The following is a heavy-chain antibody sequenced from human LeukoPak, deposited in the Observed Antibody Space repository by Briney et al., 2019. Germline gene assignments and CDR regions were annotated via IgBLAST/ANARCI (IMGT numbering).Heavy chain of an antibody. J-gene: IGHJ5*02. Sequence: SETLSLTCAVSGGSISSSNWWSWVRQPPGKGLEWIGEIYHSGSTNYNPSLKSRVTISVDKSKNQFSLKLSSVTAADTAVYYCAKDGSGAYFHTWFDPWGQGTLVTVSS. D-gene: IGHD3-16*01. CDR3: AKDGSGAYFHTWFDP. CDR2: IYHSGST. CDR1: GGSISSSNW. V-gene: IGHV4-4*02.